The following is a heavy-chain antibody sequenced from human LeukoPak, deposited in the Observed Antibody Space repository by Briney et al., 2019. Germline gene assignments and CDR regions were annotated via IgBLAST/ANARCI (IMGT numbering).Heavy chain of an antibody. CDR3: ARDVKGAATAFDI. J-gene: IGHJ3*02. V-gene: IGHV3-66*01. Sequence: GGSLRLSCAASGFTVSSNYMSWVRQAPGKGLEWVSVIYSGGSTYYADSVKGRFTTSRDNSKNTLYLQMNSLRAEDTAVYYCARDVKGAATAFDIWGQGTMVTVSS. CDR2: IYSGGST. D-gene: IGHD1-26*01. CDR1: GFTVSSNY.